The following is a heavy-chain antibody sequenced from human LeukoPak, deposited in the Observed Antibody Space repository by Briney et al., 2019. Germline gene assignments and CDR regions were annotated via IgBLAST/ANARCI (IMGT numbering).Heavy chain of an antibody. CDR2: IWYDGSEK. V-gene: IGHV3-33*01. D-gene: IGHD1-1*01. CDR1: GFPFSSTG. J-gene: IGHJ6*03. CDR3: ARDRTGWGPVDYYYYYMDV. Sequence: GGSLRLSCAASGFPFSSTGMHWVRQAPGKGLEWVAVIWYDGSEKYYADSVKGRFTISRDNSKDTVYLQMTSLRGEDTAVYYCARDRTGWGPVDYYYYYMDVWGKGTTVTVSS.